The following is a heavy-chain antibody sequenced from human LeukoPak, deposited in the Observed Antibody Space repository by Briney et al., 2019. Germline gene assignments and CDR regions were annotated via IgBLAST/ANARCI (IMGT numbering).Heavy chain of an antibody. D-gene: IGHD3-16*01. J-gene: IGHJ6*02. V-gene: IGHV3-7*03. CDR3: ARGGGLGV. CDR1: GFTFSSYW. Sequence: GGSLRLSCAASGFTFSSYWMNRARQAPGKGPEWVASINHNGNVNYYVDSVKGRFTISRDNAKNSLYLQMSNLRAEDTAVYFCARGGGLGVWGQGATVTVSS. CDR2: INHNGNVN.